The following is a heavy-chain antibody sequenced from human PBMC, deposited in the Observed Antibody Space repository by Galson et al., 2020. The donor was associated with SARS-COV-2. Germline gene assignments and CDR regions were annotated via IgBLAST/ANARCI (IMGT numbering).Heavy chain of an antibody. CDR2: ISSSSSYI. CDR1: GFTFSSYS. J-gene: IGHJ5*02. Sequence: GESLKISCAASGFTFSSYSMNWVRQAPGKGLEWVSSISSSSSYIYYADSVKGRFTISRDNAKNSLYLQMNSLRAEDTAVYYCARDARITMIVVAGAPTPNWFDPWGQGTLVTVSS. V-gene: IGHV3-21*01. D-gene: IGHD3-22*01. CDR3: ARDARITMIVVAGAPTPNWFDP.